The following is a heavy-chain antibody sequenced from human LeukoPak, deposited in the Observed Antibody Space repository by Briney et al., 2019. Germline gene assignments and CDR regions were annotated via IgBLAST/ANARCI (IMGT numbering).Heavy chain of an antibody. CDR2: MNPNSGNT. Sequence: ASVKVSCKASGYTFTSYDINWVRQATGQGLEWMGWMNPNSGNTGYAQKFQGRVTMTRNTSISTAYMELSSLRSEDTAVYYCARGLILYDFWSGYYTGIRDNWLDPWGQGTLVTVSS. V-gene: IGHV1-8*01. D-gene: IGHD3-3*01. J-gene: IGHJ5*02. CDR3: ARGLILYDFWSGYYTGIRDNWLDP. CDR1: GYTFTSYD.